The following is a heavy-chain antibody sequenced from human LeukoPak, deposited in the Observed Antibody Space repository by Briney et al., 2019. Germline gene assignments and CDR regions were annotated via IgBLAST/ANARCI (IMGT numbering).Heavy chain of an antibody. V-gene: IGHV4-4*09. CDR2: IYTSGST. D-gene: IGHD3-16*02. J-gene: IGHJ6*03. CDR1: GGSFSSYY. Sequence: SETLSLTCTVSGGSFSSYYWSWIRQPPGKGLEWIGYIYTSGSTNYNPSHKSRVTISVDTSKNQFSLKLSSVTAADTAVYYCARQNSGSNRFYYYMDVWGKGTTVTVSS. CDR3: ARQNSGSNRFYYYMDV.